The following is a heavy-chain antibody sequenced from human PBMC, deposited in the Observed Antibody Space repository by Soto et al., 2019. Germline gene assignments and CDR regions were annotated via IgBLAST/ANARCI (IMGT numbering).Heavy chain of an antibody. Sequence: SETLASTFTVSGGSVSSCSYYWSWIRQPAVKGLEWIGYIYYIGSTNYNPSLKSRVTISVDTSNNQFSLKMSSVTAADTAVYCFWRNMVATIRSGYVIYGMGVWGQCATVTVSS. CDR1: GGSVSSCSYY. CDR3: WRNMVATIRSGYVIYGMGV. V-gene: IGHV4-61*01. J-gene: IGHJ6*02. D-gene: IGHD5-12*01. CDR2: IYYIGST.